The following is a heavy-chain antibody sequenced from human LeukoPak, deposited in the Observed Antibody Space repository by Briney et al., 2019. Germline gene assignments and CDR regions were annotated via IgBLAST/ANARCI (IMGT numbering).Heavy chain of an antibody. CDR2: FRGSGAAT. Sequence: PGGSLRLSCAASGFTFSSYAMNWVRQAPGKGLKWVSGFRGSGAATFYADSVKGRFTISRDNSKNTLYLQMNGLRTEDTALYYCAKDRLLNCRGDCYIFDYWGQGTLVTVSS. D-gene: IGHD2-21*01. CDR3: AKDRLLNCRGDCYIFDY. V-gene: IGHV3-23*01. CDR1: GFTFSSYA. J-gene: IGHJ4*02.